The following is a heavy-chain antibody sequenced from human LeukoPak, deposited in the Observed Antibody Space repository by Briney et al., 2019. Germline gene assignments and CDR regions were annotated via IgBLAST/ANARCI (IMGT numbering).Heavy chain of an antibody. CDR2: ISYDESNK. Sequence: GGSLRLSCAASGFAFSSYAMHWVRQAPGKGLEWVAVISYDESNKYYADSVKGRFTISRDTSKNTLYLDMNSLSGEDTAVYYCARASGIRAWEDYWGQGALVTVSS. J-gene: IGHJ4*02. CDR3: ARASGIRAWEDY. D-gene: IGHD1-26*01. V-gene: IGHV3-30-3*01. CDR1: GFAFSSYA.